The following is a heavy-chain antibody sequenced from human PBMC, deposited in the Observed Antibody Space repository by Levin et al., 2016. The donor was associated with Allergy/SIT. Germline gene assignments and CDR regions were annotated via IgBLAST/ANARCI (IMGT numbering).Heavy chain of an antibody. CDR3: ATRATTFDY. CDR2: IKQDGSEK. J-gene: IGHJ4*02. V-gene: IGHV3-7*01. Sequence: LSLTCAASGFTFSRYWMTWVRQAPGKGLEWVANIKQDGSEKYYVDSVKGRFTISRDNAKNSLYLQMNSLRAEDTAVYYCATRATTFDYWGQGTLVTVSS. CDR1: GFTFSRYW. D-gene: IGHD1-26*01.